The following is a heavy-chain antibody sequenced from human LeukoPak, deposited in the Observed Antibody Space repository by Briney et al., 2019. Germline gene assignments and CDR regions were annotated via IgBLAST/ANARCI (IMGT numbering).Heavy chain of an antibody. Sequence: SETLSLTCTVSGGSISSYYWSWIRQPPGKGLEWIGYIYYSGSTNYNPSLKSRVTISVDTSKNQFSLKLSSVTAADTAVYYCARSKEANYYFDYWGRGTLVTVSS. CDR3: ARSKEANYYFDY. J-gene: IGHJ4*02. V-gene: IGHV4-59*01. CDR1: GGSISSYY. CDR2: IYYSGST.